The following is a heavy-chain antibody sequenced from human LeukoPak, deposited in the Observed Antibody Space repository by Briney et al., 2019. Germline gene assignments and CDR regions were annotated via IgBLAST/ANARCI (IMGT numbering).Heavy chain of an antibody. CDR3: ASSQSAGAFDI. V-gene: IGHV3-21*01. J-gene: IGHJ3*02. CDR1: GFTFSSYS. CDR2: ISSSSSYI. Sequence: GRSLRLSCAASGFTFSSYSMNWVRQAPGKGLEWVSSISSSSSYIYYADSVKGRFTISRDNAKNSLYLQMNSLRAEDTAVYYCASSQSAGAFDIWGQGTMVTVSS.